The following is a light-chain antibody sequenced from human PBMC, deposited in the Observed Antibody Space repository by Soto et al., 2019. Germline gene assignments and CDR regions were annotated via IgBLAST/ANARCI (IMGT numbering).Light chain of an antibody. J-gene: IGLJ1*01. CDR1: SSDVCGYNY. Sequence: QSVLTQPASLSRSPGQSITISRTGTSSDVCGYNYVSWYQHHPRKAPKLIIYDVSNRPSGVSNPFSGSKSGNTASLTISGLQPEDEADYYCSSYTTSNTRQIVFGTGTKVTVL. V-gene: IGLV2-14*03. CDR2: DVS. CDR3: SSYTTSNTRQIV.